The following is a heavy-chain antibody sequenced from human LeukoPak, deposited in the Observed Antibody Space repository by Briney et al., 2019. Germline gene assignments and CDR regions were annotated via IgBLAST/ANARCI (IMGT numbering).Heavy chain of an antibody. D-gene: IGHD3-22*01. V-gene: IGHV3-7*01. J-gene: IGHJ4*02. CDR2: IKQDGSEK. Sequence: PGGSLRLSCAASGFTFNTYGMSWVRQAPGKGLEWVANIKQDGSEKYYVDSVKGRFTISRDNAKNSLYLQMNSLRAEDTAVYYCAREYYYYDSSGGGFDYWGQGTLVTVSS. CDR1: GFTFNTYG. CDR3: AREYYYYDSSGGGFDY.